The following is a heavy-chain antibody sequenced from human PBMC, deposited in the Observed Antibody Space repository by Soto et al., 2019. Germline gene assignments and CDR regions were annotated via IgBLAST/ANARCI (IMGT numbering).Heavy chain of an antibody. Sequence: SVKVSCKASGGTFSSYAISWVRQAPGQGLEWMGGIIPIFGTADYAQKFQGRVTITADESTSTAYMELSSLRSEDTAVYYCARLITMIVVVIDRPPDAFDIWGQGTMVTVSS. V-gene: IGHV1-69*13. J-gene: IGHJ3*02. CDR2: IIPIFGTA. CDR1: GGTFSSYA. D-gene: IGHD3-22*01. CDR3: ARLITMIVVVIDRPPDAFDI.